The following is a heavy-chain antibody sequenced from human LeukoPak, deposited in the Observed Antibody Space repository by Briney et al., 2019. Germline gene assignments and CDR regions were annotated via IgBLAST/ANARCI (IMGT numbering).Heavy chain of an antibody. D-gene: IGHD3-3*01. CDR1: GFTFSSYS. CDR2: ISSSSSYI. J-gene: IGHJ5*02. CDR3: ARDDGIRFLEWFP. Sequence: GGSLRLSCAASGFTFSSYSMNWVRQAPGKGLEWVSSISSSSSYIYYADSVKGRFTVSRDNAKNSLYLQMNSLGAEDTAVYYCARDDGIRFLEWFPWGQGTLVTVSS. V-gene: IGHV3-21*01.